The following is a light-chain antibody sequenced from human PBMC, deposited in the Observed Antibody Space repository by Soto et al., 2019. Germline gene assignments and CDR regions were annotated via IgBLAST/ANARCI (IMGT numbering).Light chain of an antibody. J-gene: IGLJ2*01. Sequence: QSVLTQPPSASGTPGQRVTISCSGSSSNIGRNIVNWYQQLPGTAPKLLIYSDNQRPSGVPDRFSGSKSGTSASLAISGLQSEDEADYYCAAWDDSLNGVVFGGGTQLTVL. CDR1: SSNIGRNI. V-gene: IGLV1-44*01. CDR2: SDN. CDR3: AAWDDSLNGVV.